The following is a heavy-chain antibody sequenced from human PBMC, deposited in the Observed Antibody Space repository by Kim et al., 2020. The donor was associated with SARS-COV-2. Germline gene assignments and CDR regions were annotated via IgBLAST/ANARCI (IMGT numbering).Heavy chain of an antibody. J-gene: IGHJ5*02. V-gene: IGHV2-5*01. CDR2: K. Sequence: KRYSVSLKQRLTITKDTSKNQVVLTMTDMDPVDTATYYCAHRQTGSWFDPWGQGTLVTVSS. CDR3: AHRQTGSWFDP.